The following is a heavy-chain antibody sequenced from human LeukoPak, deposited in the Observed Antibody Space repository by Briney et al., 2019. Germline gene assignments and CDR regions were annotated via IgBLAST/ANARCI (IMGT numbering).Heavy chain of an antibody. D-gene: IGHD1-26*01. V-gene: IGHV4-59*01. CDR3: ARVSNLVNAFDI. Sequence: PSETLSLTCTVSGGSISSYYWSWIRQPPGKGLEWIGYIYYSGSTNYNPSLKSRATTSVDTSKNQFSLKLSSVTAADTAVCYCARVSNLVNAFDIWGQGTMVTVSS. CDR1: GGSISSYY. CDR2: IYYSGST. J-gene: IGHJ3*02.